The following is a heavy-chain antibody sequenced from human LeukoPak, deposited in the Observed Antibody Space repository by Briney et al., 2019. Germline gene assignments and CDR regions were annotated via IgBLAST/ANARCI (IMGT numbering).Heavy chain of an antibody. D-gene: IGHD3-10*01. Sequence: PGGSLRLSCAASGFTFSSYAMHWVRQAPGKGLEWVVVISYDGSNKYYADSVKGRFTISRDNSKNTLYLQMNSLRAEDTAVYYCAREGRFGEFSNWGQGTLVTVSS. J-gene: IGHJ4*02. CDR3: AREGRFGEFSN. CDR2: ISYDGSNK. V-gene: IGHV3-30*04. CDR1: GFTFSSYA.